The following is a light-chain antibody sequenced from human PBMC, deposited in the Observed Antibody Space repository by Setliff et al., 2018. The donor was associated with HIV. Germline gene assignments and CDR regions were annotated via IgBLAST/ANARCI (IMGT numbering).Light chain of an antibody. CDR3: QQYYSTPPT. Sequence: DIVMTQSPDSLAVSLGERATINCKSSQSVLYSFNNNNYLAWFQQKLGQPPKLLIYWASTRESGVPDRFSGSGSRTDFTLTISSLQAEDVAVYYCQQYYSTPPTFGQGTKVDIK. J-gene: IGKJ1*01. CDR1: QSVLYSFNNNNY. V-gene: IGKV4-1*01. CDR2: WAS.